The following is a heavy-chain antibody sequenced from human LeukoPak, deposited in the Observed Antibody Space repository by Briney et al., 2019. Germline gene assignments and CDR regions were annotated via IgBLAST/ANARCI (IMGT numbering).Heavy chain of an antibody. Sequence: SETLSLPCTLSGGPVSTYFWRWIRQPPGRGLEWIAYIYYRGSNDYNPSLKSRVTISVKTSKNQCSLKLNSVTAADTAVYYCARGGARGSSAFDVWGQGTMVIVSA. D-gene: IGHD3-10*01. CDR2: IYYRGSN. CDR1: GGPVSTYF. CDR3: ARGGARGSSAFDV. V-gene: IGHV4-59*02. J-gene: IGHJ3*01.